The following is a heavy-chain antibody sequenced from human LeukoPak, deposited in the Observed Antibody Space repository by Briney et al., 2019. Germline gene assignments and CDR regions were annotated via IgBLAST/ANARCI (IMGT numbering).Heavy chain of an antibody. Sequence: KPSETLSLTCAVYGGSFSGYYWSWIRQPPGKGLEWIGEINHSGSTNYNPSLKSRVTISVDTSKNQLSLKLSPVTAADTAVYYCARVGYDTDAFDIWGQGTMVTVSS. CDR3: ARVGYDTDAFDI. J-gene: IGHJ3*02. CDR1: GGSFSGYY. V-gene: IGHV4-34*01. D-gene: IGHD3-9*01. CDR2: INHSGST.